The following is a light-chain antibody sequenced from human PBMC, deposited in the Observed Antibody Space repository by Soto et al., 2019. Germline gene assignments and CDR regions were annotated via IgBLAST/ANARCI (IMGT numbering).Light chain of an antibody. CDR3: QQYNNWPWT. J-gene: IGKJ1*01. CDR2: GAS. V-gene: IGKV3-15*01. CDR1: QSVSSSY. Sequence: EIVLTQSPGTLSLSPGERATLSCSAGQSVSSSYLAWYQQKPGQPPRLLIYGASTRATGIPARFSGSGSGTEFTLTISSLQSVDFAVYSCQQYNNWPWTFGQGTKVDIK.